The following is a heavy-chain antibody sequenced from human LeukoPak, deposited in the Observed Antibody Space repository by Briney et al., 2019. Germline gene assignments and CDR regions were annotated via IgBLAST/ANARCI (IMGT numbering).Heavy chain of an antibody. CDR1: GGSFSGYY. Sequence: SETLSLTCAVYGGSFSGYYWSWIRQPPGKGLEWIGEINHSGSTNYNPSLKGRVTISVDTSKNQFSLNLSSVTAADTAVYYCARGRYYDSSGYSQRRYNWFDPWGQGTLVTVSS. CDR3: ARGRYYDSSGYSQRRYNWFDP. J-gene: IGHJ5*02. D-gene: IGHD3-22*01. V-gene: IGHV4-34*01. CDR2: INHSGST.